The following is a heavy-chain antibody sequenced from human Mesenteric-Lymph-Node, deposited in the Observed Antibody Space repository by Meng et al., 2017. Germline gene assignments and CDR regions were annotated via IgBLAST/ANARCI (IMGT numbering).Heavy chain of an antibody. D-gene: IGHD2-2*01. CDR2: IFHSGST. CDR3: ARTSRTRSGFDY. Sequence: GHLTEPGPGLVKPAGTLSLTCAVSGASISSSNLWAWVRQPPGKGLECIGEIFHSGSTSYNPSLTGRVTISVDKSKNHFSLKLSSVTAADTAFYYCARTSRTRSGFDYWGQGTLVTVSS. CDR1: GASISSSNL. V-gene: IGHV4-4*02. J-gene: IGHJ4*02.